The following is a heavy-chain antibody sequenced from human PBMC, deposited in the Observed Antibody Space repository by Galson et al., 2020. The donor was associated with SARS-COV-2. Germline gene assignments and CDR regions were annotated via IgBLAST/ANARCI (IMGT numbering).Heavy chain of an antibody. D-gene: IGHD3-22*01. CDR3: ARSVDDGSGYFLLFDF. V-gene: IGHV3-11*06. J-gene: IGHJ4*02. CDR2: IDISGTYT. CDR1: GFKFSDYS. Sequence: GESLKISCAASGFKFSDYSMSWVRQAPGKGLEWISYIDISGTYTMYADSVKGRFTISRDNAKNSLDLQMNSLRADDTAVYYCARSVDDGSGYFLLFDFWGQGNLVTVSS.